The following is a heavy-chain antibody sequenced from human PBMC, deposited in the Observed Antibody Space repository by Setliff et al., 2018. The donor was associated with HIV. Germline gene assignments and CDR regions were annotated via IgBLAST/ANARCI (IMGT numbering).Heavy chain of an antibody. CDR3: ARDRYTWNYGKNYMDV. CDR1: GGSFSGYY. J-gene: IGHJ6*03. D-gene: IGHD1-7*01. Sequence: SETLSLTCAVYGGSFSGYYWSWIRQAPGKGLEWIGEINHSGSTNYNPSLKSRVTISVDTSKNQFSLKLSSVTAADTAVYYCARDRYTWNYGKNYMDVWGKGTTVTVS. V-gene: IGHV4-34*01. CDR2: INHSGST.